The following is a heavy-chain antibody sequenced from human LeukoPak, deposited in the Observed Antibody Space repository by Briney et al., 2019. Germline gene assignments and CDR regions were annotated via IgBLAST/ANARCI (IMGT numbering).Heavy chain of an antibody. CDR2: INPSGGST. V-gene: IGHV1-46*01. D-gene: IGHD1-26*01. Sequence: ASVKVSCKASGYAFTSYYMHWVRQAPGQGLEWMGIINPSGGSTSYAQKFQGRVTMTRDTSTSTGYMELSSLRSEDTAVYYCARAAVGATNFDYWGQGTLVTVSS. CDR3: ARAAVGATNFDY. CDR1: GYAFTSYY. J-gene: IGHJ4*02.